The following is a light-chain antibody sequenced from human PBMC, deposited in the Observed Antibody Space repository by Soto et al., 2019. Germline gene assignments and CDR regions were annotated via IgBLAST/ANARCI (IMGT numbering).Light chain of an antibody. CDR1: QSVSNN. Sequence: EIVMTQSPFTLSVSPGERATLSCRASQSVSNNLAWYQQKPGQAPRLLIHGASTRATGIPARFSGSGSGTEFTLTISSLQSEDFAIYYCQHQSNWPRTFGQGTKVEIK. CDR3: QHQSNWPRT. V-gene: IGKV3-15*01. CDR2: GAS. J-gene: IGKJ1*01.